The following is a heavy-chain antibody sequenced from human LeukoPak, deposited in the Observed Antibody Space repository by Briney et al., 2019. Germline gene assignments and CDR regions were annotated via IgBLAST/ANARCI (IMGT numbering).Heavy chain of an antibody. CDR2: IKSKTDGGTT. D-gene: IGHD5-18*01. CDR1: GFPFSNAW. Sequence: KRWGSLLLSCAASGFPFSNAWMGWVRPAPGKGLGGVGRIKSKTDGGTTDYAAPVKGRFTISRDDSKNTLYLQMNSLKTEDTAVYYCTTGRLWLLSVSYYFDYWGQGTLVTVSS. J-gene: IGHJ4*02. CDR3: TTGRLWLLSVSYYFDY. V-gene: IGHV3-15*01.